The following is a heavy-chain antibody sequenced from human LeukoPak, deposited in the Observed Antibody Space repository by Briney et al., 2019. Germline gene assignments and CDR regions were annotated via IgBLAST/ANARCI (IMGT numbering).Heavy chain of an antibody. CDR3: ARELSEFDWLGYRGTTTNPNNWFDP. CDR1: GFTFSSYA. CDR2: ISGSGGST. D-gene: IGHD3-9*01. J-gene: IGHJ5*02. V-gene: IGHV3-23*01. Sequence: PGGSLRLSCAASGFTFSSYAMSWVRQAPGKGLEWVSAISGSGGSTYYADSVKGRFTISRDNSKNTLYLQMNSLRAEDTALYYCARELSEFDWLGYRGTTTNPNNWFDPWGQGTLVTVSS.